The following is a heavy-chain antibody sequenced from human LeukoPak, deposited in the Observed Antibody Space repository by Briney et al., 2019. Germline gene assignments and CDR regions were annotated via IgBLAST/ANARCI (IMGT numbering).Heavy chain of an antibody. CDR1: GGSISSSSYY. J-gene: IGHJ6*02. V-gene: IGHV4-39*01. CDR3: ARGPRADVTPFTTYYFYGMDV. CDR2: IYYSGST. Sequence: SETLSLTCTVSGGSISSSSYYWGWIRQPPGKGLEWIGSIYYSGSTYYNPSLKSRVTISVDTSKTQFSLNLSSVTAADTAVYYCARGPRADVTPFTTYYFYGMDVWGQGTTVTVS. D-gene: IGHD2-21*02.